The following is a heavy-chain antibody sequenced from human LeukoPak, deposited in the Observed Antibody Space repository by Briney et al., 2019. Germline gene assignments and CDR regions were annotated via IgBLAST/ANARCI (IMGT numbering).Heavy chain of an antibody. D-gene: IGHD6-13*01. J-gene: IGHJ4*02. Sequence: GGSLRLSCAASGFTFSSYSMNWVRQAPGKGLEWVSSISSSSSYIYYADSVKGRFTISRDNAKNSLYLQMNSLRAEDTAVYYCARGIAAAVFDYWGEGPLVTVSS. CDR2: ISSSSSYI. CDR1: GFTFSSYS. CDR3: ARGIAAAVFDY. V-gene: IGHV3-21*01.